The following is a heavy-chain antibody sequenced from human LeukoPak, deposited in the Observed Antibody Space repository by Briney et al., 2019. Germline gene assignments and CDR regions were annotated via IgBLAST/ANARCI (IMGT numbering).Heavy chain of an antibody. CDR3: AKVPLSSSGWDREYYFDY. J-gene: IGHJ4*02. CDR1: GFTFSSYA. CDR2: IRSDSSNQ. Sequence: GRSLRLSCAASGFTFSSYAMHWVRQAPGKGPEWVAFIRSDSSNQYYADSVKGRFTISRDNSKSTLYLEMNSLRAEDTAVYYCAKVPLSSSGWDREYYFDYWGQGTLVTVSS. D-gene: IGHD6-19*01. V-gene: IGHV3-30*02.